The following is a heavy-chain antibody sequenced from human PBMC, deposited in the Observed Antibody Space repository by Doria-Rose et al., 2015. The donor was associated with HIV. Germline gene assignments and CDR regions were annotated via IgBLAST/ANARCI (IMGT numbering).Heavy chain of an antibody. J-gene: IGHJ4*02. CDR2: IFYTGST. CDR3: ARVLSGTYDY. V-gene: IGHV4-59*01. Sequence: QVQLVQPGPGLVKPSETLSLTCSVSGGSISHYYWSWIRQPPGKGLEYIGDIFYTGSTNYSRSLKSRVSISIDTSKNKFSLRLSSVTAADTAVYYCARVLSGTYDYWSQGTLVTVSS. CDR1: GGSISHYY. D-gene: IGHD1-26*01.